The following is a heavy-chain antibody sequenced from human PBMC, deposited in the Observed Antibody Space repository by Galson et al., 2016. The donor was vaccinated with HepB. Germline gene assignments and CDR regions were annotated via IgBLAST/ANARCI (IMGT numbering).Heavy chain of an antibody. J-gene: IGHJ6*02. CDR2: IDGDGST. D-gene: IGHD3-10*01. Sequence: LRLSCAASGFTVSSKYMSWVRQAPGKGLEWVSVIDGDGSTYYADSVKGRFTISRDSARNTLLLQMKSLRAEDTAIYYCASAYYHYYYYYAMDVWGQGTTVTVSS. CDR1: GFTVSSKY. V-gene: IGHV3-53*01. CDR3: ASAYYHYYYYYAMDV.